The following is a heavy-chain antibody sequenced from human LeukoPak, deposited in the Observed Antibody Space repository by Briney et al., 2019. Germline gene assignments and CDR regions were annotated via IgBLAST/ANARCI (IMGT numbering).Heavy chain of an antibody. CDR1: GDSISSSGYY. Sequence: SETLSLTCTVSGDSISSSGYYWGWIRQPPGKGLEWIGSMYYSGSTYYNPSLKSRVTISVDTSKNHCSLKLTSVTAADTAIYYCARLRGSSYGFIGYWGQGTLVAASS. D-gene: IGHD5-18*01. J-gene: IGHJ4*02. CDR3: ARLRGSSYGFIGY. CDR2: MYYSGST. V-gene: IGHV4-39*01.